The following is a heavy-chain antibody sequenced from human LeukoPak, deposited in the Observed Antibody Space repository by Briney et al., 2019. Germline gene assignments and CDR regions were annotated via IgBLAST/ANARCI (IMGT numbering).Heavy chain of an antibody. V-gene: IGHV3-48*01. Sequence: GGSLRLSCAASGFTFSSYTMNWVRLAPGKGLEWVSDSVKGRFTISRDNAKNSLYLQMNSLRAEDTAVYYCARGSSGYYYSWFDPWGQGTLVTVSS. CDR3: ARGSSGYYYSWFDP. D-gene: IGHD3-22*01. CDR1: GFTFSSYT. J-gene: IGHJ5*02.